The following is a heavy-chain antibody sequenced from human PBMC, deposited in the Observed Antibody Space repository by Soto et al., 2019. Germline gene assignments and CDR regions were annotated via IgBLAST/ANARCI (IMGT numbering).Heavy chain of an antibody. J-gene: IGHJ6*02. CDR1: GFTFSSYA. V-gene: IGHV3-30-3*01. D-gene: IGHD6-13*01. CDR3: TVGGIAAAGGYYYYGMDV. Sequence: QVQLVESGGGVVQPGRSLRLSCAASGFTFSSYAMHWVRQAPGKGLEWVAVISYDGSNKYYADSVKGRFTISRDNSKNTLYLQMNSRRAEDTAVYYCTVGGIAAAGGYYYYGMDVWGQGTTVTVSS. CDR2: ISYDGSNK.